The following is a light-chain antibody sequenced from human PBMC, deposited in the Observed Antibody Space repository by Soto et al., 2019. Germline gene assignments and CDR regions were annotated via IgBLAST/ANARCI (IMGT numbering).Light chain of an antibody. CDR2: WAS. CDR3: QQYYTSQWT. V-gene: IGKV4-1*01. CDR1: QSVLYSSNDKNY. Sequence: DIVMTQSPDSLAVSLGERATINCKSSQSVLYSSNDKNYLAWYQQKPGQPPNLLIYWASTRESGVPDRFSGSGSVTDFTLTISSLQAEDVAVYYCQQYYTSQWTFGQGTKVEI. J-gene: IGKJ1*01.